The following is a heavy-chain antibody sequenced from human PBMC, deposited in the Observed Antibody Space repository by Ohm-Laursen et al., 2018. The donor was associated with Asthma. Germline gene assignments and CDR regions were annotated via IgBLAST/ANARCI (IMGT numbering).Heavy chain of an antibody. J-gene: IGHJ4*02. D-gene: IGHD3-16*01. Sequence: GASVKVSCKVSGYTFTRFAVNWVRQAPGQGLEWLGWINTNTGNPTFAQGLTGRFVLSLGTSVSTAYLQISSLKAEDTAVYYCARGITFSDYWGQGTLVTVSS. CDR3: ARGITFSDY. CDR2: INTNTGNP. V-gene: IGHV7-4-1*02. CDR1: GYTFTRFA.